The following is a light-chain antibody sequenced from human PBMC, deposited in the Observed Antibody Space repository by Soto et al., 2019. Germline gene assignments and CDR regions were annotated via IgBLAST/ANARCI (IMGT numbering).Light chain of an antibody. V-gene: IGKV1-5*01. CDR3: QQHHTDWT. CDR2: AAS. Sequence: DIQMTQSPSTLSASAGDTVTITCRASESIDNWLAWYQQKPGKAPKLLLFAASTLVGGVPSRFSGRGSGTEFTLTISSLQADDFATYYCQQHHTDWTFGQGTKVDIK. J-gene: IGKJ1*01. CDR1: ESIDNW.